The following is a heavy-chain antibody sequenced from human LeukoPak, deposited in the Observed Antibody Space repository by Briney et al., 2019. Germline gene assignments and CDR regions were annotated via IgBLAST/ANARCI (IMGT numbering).Heavy chain of an antibody. J-gene: IGHJ4*02. Sequence: PGGSLRLSCADSGFTFSSYSMNWVRQAPGKGLEWVSSISSSSSYIYYADSVKGRFTISRDNAKNTVSLQMNSLRAEDTAVYYCAKVLVGTTCFEYWGQGTLVTVSS. D-gene: IGHD1-7*01. CDR3: AKVLVGTTCFEY. V-gene: IGHV3-21*04. CDR1: GFTFSSYS. CDR2: ISSSSSYI.